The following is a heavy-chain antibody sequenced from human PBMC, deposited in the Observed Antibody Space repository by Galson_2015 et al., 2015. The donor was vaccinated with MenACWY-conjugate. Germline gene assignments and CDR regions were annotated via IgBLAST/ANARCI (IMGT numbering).Heavy chain of an antibody. CDR2: IVSSPHRT. CDR1: RLTFRNFG. CDR3: ARVPRQTYDSRGDYFDS. J-gene: IGHJ4*02. V-gene: IGHV3-23*05. Sequence: SLRISCAASRLTFRNFGMTWVHQTPGKGLEWVSTIVSSPHRTFYADSVKGRFTVSRDDSQMYLQMNSLRAEDTAVYFCARVPRQTYDSRGDYFDSWGQGTLVTVSS. D-gene: IGHD3-22*01.